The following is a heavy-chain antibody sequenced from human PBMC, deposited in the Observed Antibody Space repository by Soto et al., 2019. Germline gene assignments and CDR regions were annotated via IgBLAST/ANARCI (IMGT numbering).Heavy chain of an antibody. V-gene: IGHV4-4*02. CDR1: GGSIRSNNW. CDR2: IFQSGST. Sequence: QVQLQESGPGLVKPSGTLSLTCAVSGGSIRSNNWWSWVRQPPGKGLEWIGEIFQSGSTNYNLSLQTRVTISVDKSKNPFSLKLSSVTAADTAVSYWARVYSGSYSDYWGQGTLGTVSS. CDR3: ARVYSGSYSDY. J-gene: IGHJ4*02. D-gene: IGHD1-26*01.